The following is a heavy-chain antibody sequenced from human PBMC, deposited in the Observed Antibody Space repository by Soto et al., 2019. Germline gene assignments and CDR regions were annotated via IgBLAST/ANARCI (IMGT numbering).Heavy chain of an antibody. CDR3: ARDQLAYGDYVKWFDP. D-gene: IGHD4-17*01. J-gene: IGHJ5*02. V-gene: IGHV4-38-2*02. CDR2: IYHSGST. CDR1: GYSISRGYD. Sequence: WETLSLTCAVSGYSISRGYDWGWIRQPPGEGLEWIGSIYHSGSTFYNPSLKSRVTISVDTSKNQFSLKLTSVTAADTAVYYCARDQLAYGDYVKWFDPWGQGTRVTVSS.